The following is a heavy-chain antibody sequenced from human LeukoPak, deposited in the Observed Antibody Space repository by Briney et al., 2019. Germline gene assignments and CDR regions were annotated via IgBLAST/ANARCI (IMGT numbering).Heavy chain of an antibody. V-gene: IGHV3-30-3*01. CDR3: ARQIHGSGSYYKIYYYYGMDV. Sequence: PGGPLRLSCAASGFTFSSYAMHWVRQAPGKGLEWVAVISYDGSNKYYADSVKGRFTISRDNSKNTLYLQMNSLRAEDTAVYYCARQIHGSGSYYKIYYYYGMDVWGQGTTVTVSS. J-gene: IGHJ6*02. CDR2: ISYDGSNK. D-gene: IGHD3-10*01. CDR1: GFTFSSYA.